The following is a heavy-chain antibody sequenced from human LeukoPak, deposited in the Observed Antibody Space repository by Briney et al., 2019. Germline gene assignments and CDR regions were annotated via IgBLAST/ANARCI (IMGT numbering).Heavy chain of an antibody. CDR3: ARQLSGSYYKLNWFDP. CDR1: GGSISSGDYY. J-gene: IGHJ5*02. D-gene: IGHD3-10*01. CDR2: IYYSGST. Sequence: SQTLSLTCTVSGGSISSGDYYWSWIRQPPGKGLEWIGYIYYSGSTFYNPSLKSRVTISVGTSKNQFSLKLSSVTAADTAVYYCARQLSGSYYKLNWFDPWGQGTLVTVSS. V-gene: IGHV4-30-4*01.